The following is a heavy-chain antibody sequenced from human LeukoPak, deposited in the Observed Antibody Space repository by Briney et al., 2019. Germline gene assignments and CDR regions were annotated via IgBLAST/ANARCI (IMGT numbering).Heavy chain of an antibody. V-gene: IGHV3-48*01. CDR3: ARDFFHSSGSRPFDY. D-gene: IGHD1-26*01. J-gene: IGHJ4*02. Sequence: GGSLRLSCAASGFTFSSYSMNWVRQAPGKGLEWISYITTSGGAKNYADSVKGRFTISRDNAENSLYLQMSSLRAEDTAVYYCARDFFHSSGSRPFDYWGQGTLVTVSS. CDR1: GFTFSSYS. CDR2: ITTSGGAK.